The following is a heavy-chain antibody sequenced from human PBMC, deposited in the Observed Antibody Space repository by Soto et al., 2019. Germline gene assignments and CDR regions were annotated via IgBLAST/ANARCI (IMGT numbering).Heavy chain of an antibody. D-gene: IGHD6-13*01. CDR3: ARDSGIVAAGRFSFDP. Sequence: EVQLVESGGGLVQPGRSLRLSCAASGFTFNDFAMHWVRQAPGKGLEWVASIDWNGANIAYAASVEGRFTISRDNVKTSLFLQMNSLRAEDTAFYFCARDSGIVAAGRFSFDPRGQGTLVTVSS. J-gene: IGHJ5*02. CDR1: GFTFNDFA. CDR2: IDWNGANI. V-gene: IGHV3-9*01.